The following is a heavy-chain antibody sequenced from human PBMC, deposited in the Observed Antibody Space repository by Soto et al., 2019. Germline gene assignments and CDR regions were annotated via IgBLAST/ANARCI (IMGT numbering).Heavy chain of an antibody. CDR2: ISGSGGST. Sequence: PGGSLRLSCAASGFTFSSYAMSWVRQAPGKGLEWVSAISGSGGSTYYADSVKGRFTISRDNSKNTLYLQMNSLRAEDTAVYYCAKDRDYYDSSGYYYILFDYWGQGTLVTVSS. D-gene: IGHD3-22*01. J-gene: IGHJ4*02. V-gene: IGHV3-23*01. CDR3: AKDRDYYDSSGYYYILFDY. CDR1: GFTFSSYA.